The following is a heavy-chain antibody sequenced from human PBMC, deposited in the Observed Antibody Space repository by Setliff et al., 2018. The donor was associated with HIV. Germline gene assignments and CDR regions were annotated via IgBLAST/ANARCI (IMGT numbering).Heavy chain of an antibody. V-gene: IGHV4-34*01. D-gene: IGHD3-16*01. CDR3: ARGLSCASTWCYTYYYFYAMDV. J-gene: IGHJ6*02. CDR2: VTDDGSA. CDR1: GGSFSGYY. Sequence: PSETLSLTCTVSGGSFSGYYWSWIRQPPGKGLEWIGEVTDDGSANYNPSLKSRVTISLVTSKAQFSLKLDFVTAADTAVYYCARGLSCASTWCYTYYYFYAMDVWGQGTTVTVSS.